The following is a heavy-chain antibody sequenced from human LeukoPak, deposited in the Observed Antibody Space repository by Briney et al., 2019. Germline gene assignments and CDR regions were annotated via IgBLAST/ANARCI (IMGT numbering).Heavy chain of an antibody. CDR2: IIPIFGTA. CDR1: GGTFSSYA. CDR3: ARDPVHLGGYSYDYTPYNWFDP. J-gene: IGHJ5*02. Sequence: SVKVSCKASGGTFSSYAISWVRQAPGQGLEWMGRIIPIFGTANYAQQFQGRVTITTDESTSTAYMELSSLRSEDTAVYYCARDPVHLGGYSYDYTPYNWFDPWGQGTLVTVSS. V-gene: IGHV1-69*05. D-gene: IGHD5-18*01.